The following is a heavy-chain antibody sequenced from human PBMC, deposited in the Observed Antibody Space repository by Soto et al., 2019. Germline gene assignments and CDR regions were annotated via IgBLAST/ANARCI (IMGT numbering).Heavy chain of an antibody. CDR2: IIPIFGTA. CDR1: GGTFSSYA. CDR3: ARGPGLYGSGSAPPDWFDP. Sequence: GASVKVSCKASGGTFSSYAISWVRQAPGQGLEWMGGIIPIFGTANYAQKFQGRVTITADESTSTAYMELSGLRSEDTAVYYCARGPGLYGSGSAPPDWFDPWGQGTLVTVSS. D-gene: IGHD3-10*01. V-gene: IGHV1-69*13. J-gene: IGHJ5*02.